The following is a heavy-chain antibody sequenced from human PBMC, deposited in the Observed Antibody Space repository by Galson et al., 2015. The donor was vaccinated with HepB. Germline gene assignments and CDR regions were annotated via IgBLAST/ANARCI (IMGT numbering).Heavy chain of an antibody. CDR3: VKDGGPSIFGVVIKVGSRYGMDV. CDR1: GFTFSSYA. CDR2: ISSNGGST. D-gene: IGHD3-3*01. V-gene: IGHV3-64D*06. Sequence: SLRLSCAASGFTFSSYAMHWVRQAPGKGLEYVSAISSNGGSTYYADSVKGRFTISRDNSKNTLYLQMSSLRAEDTAVYYCVKDGGPSIFGVVIKVGSRYGMDVWGQGTTVTVSS. J-gene: IGHJ6*02.